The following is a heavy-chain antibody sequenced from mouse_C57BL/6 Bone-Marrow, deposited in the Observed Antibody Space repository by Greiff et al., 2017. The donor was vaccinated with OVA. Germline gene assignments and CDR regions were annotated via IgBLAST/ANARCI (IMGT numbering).Heavy chain of an antibody. CDR1: GYSITSDY. CDR2: ISYSGST. J-gene: IGHJ4*01. CDR3: ARFYDYDEGAMDY. D-gene: IGHD2-4*01. Sequence: EVQLVESGPGLAKPSQTLSLTCSVTGYSITSDYWNWIRKFPGNKLEYMGYISYSGSTYYNPSLKSRISITRDTSKKQYYLQLNSVTTEDTATYYCARFYDYDEGAMDYWGQGTSVTVSS. V-gene: IGHV3-8*01.